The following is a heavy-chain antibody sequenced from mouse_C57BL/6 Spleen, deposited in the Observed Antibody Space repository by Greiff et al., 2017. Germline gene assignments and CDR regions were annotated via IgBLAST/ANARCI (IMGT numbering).Heavy chain of an antibody. J-gene: IGHJ2*01. CDR2: INPSTGGT. D-gene: IGHD1-1*01. Sequence: DVKLQESGPELVKPGASVKISCKASGYSFTGYYMHWVKQSPEKSLEWIGEINPSTGGTTYNQKFKAKATLTVDKSSSTAYMQLKSLTSEDSAVYYCARRGYGSSLYYFDYWGQGTTLTVSS. CDR3: ARRGYGSSLYYFDY. CDR1: GYSFTGYY. V-gene: IGHV1-42*01.